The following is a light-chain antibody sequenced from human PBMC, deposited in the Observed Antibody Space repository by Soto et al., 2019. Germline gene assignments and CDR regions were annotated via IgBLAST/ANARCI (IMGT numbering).Light chain of an antibody. CDR2: DVS. J-gene: IGLJ1*01. V-gene: IGLV2-14*01. CDR1: SSDVGGYNY. Sequence: QSALTQPASVSGSPGQSITISCTGTSSDVGGYNYVSWYQQHPGKAPKLMIYDVSNRPSGVSNRFSGSKSGNTASLTISGLQAEDEADSYCSSYASSIPPHYVFGAATKLTVL. CDR3: SSYASSIPPHYV.